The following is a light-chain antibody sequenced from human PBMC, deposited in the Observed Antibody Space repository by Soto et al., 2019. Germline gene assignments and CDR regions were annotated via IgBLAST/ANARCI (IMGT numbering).Light chain of an antibody. CDR1: QSVSSNS. J-gene: IGKJ1*01. CDR3: QQYGTSPPTT. CDR2: NAF. Sequence: EIVLTQSPGTLSLSPGERATLSCRASQSVSSNSLAWYQQKPGQAPSLLIFNAFNRATGIPDRFSGSGSGTDFTLTISRMEPEDFAVYYCQQYGTSPPTTFGQGTKVEIK. V-gene: IGKV3-20*01.